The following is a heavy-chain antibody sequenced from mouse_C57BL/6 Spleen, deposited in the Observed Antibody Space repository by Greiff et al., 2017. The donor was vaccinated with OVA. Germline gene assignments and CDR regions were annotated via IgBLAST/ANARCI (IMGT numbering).Heavy chain of an antibody. CDR1: GFNIKDDY. V-gene: IGHV14-4*01. CDR2: IDPENGDT. CDR3: TTHYDYGAWFAY. J-gene: IGHJ3*01. D-gene: IGHD2-4*01. Sequence: EVQLQQSGAELVRPGASVKLSCTASGFNIKDDYMHWVKQRPEQGLEWIGWIDPENGDTEYASKFQGKATITADTSSNTAYLQLSSLTSEDTAVYYCTTHYDYGAWFAYWGQGTLVTVSA.